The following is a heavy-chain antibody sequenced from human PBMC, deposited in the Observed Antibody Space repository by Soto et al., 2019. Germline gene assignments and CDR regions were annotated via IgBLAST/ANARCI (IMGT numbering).Heavy chain of an antibody. J-gene: IGHJ4*02. CDR3: ARDLDPSGSYYTNY. V-gene: IGHV1-18*01. CDR2: ISPHKGDT. CDR1: GYTFTSYG. Sequence: QVQLVQSGAEVKKPGASVKVSCKASGYTFTSYGITWVRQAPGQGLEWMGWISPHKGDTYYAQRLQGRVTMTTDTSTSTAYMELRGLRSDDTAVYFCARDLDPSGSYYTNYWGQGTLVTVSS. D-gene: IGHD3-10*01.